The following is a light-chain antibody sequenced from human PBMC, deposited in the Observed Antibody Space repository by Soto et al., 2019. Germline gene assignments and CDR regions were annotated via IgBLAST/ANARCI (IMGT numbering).Light chain of an antibody. Sequence: QSVLTQPASVSGSPGQSITISCTGTSSDVGGYNYVSWYQQHPGKAPKLIIYNVSNRPSGVSNRFSGSKSGNTASLTISGPQAEDEGHYYCSSFTSSNTVLFGGGTQLTVL. CDR2: NVS. CDR1: SSDVGGYNY. J-gene: IGLJ2*01. V-gene: IGLV2-14*01. CDR3: SSFTSSNTVL.